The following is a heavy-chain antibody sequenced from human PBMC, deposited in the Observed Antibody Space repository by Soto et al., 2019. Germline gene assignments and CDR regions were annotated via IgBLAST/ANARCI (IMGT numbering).Heavy chain of an antibody. J-gene: IGHJ6*02. CDR1: GFTFSSYD. D-gene: IGHD3-10*01. V-gene: IGHV3-13*01. Sequence: PGGSLRLSCAASGFTFSSYDMHWVRQATGKGLEWVSAIGTAGDTYYPGSVKGRFTISRENAKNSLYLQMNSLRAEDTAVYYCARAIRGLSYYYYGMDVWGQGTTVTAP. CDR2: IGTAGDT. CDR3: ARAIRGLSYYYYGMDV.